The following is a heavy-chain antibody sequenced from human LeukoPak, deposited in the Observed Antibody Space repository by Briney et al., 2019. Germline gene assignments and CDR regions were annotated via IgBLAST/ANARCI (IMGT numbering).Heavy chain of an antibody. CDR3: ARDRHGGFDWLSSYYGMDV. V-gene: IGHV4-39*07. J-gene: IGHJ6*02. CDR1: GGSISSSSYY. D-gene: IGHD3-9*01. CDR2: IYYSGST. Sequence: SETLSLTCTVSGGSISSSSYYWGWIRQPPGKGLEWIGSIYYSGSTYYNPSLKSRVTISVDTSKNQFSLKLSSVTAADTAVYYCARDRHGGFDWLSSYYGMDVWGQGTTVTVSS.